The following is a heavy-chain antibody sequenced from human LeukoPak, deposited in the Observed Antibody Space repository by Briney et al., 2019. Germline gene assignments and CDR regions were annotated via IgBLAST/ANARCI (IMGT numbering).Heavy chain of an antibody. V-gene: IGHV4-34*01. J-gene: IGHJ5*02. CDR3: ASIPYDILTGYYKLDRFDP. CDR1: GGSFSGYY. CDR2: INHSGST. Sequence: SETLSLTCAVYGGSFSGYYWSWIRQPPGKGLEWIGEINHSGSTNYNPSLKSRVTISVDTSKNQFSLKLSSVTAADTAVYHCASIPYDILTGYYKLDRFDPWGQGTLVTVSS. D-gene: IGHD3-9*01.